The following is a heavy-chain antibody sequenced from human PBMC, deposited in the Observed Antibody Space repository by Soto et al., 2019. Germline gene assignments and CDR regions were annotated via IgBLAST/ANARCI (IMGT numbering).Heavy chain of an antibody. J-gene: IGHJ4*02. CDR2: ISSSSSYI. D-gene: IGHD2-15*01. CDR3: ARDGRYCSGGSCPGDY. CDR1: GFIFSTYS. V-gene: IGHV3-21*01. Sequence: PGGSLRLSCAVSGFIFSTYSMNWVRQAPGKGLEWVSSISSSSSYIHYADSVKGRFTISRDNAKNSLYLQMNSLRGEDTAVYYCARDGRYCSGGSCPGDYWGQGTLVTVSS.